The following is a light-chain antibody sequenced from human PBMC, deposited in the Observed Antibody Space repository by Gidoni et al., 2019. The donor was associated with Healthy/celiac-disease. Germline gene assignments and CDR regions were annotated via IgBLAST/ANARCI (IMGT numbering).Light chain of an antibody. CDR2: AAS. CDR3: QQSYSTPRT. CDR1: QSISSD. V-gene: IGKV1-39*01. Sequence: DHQMTPSPSSLSASVGDRVTITCRASQSISSDLNWYQQKPGKAPKLLIYAASSLQSGVPSRFSGSGSGTDFTLTISSLQPEDFATYYCQQSYSTPRTFGQGTKLEIK. J-gene: IGKJ2*01.